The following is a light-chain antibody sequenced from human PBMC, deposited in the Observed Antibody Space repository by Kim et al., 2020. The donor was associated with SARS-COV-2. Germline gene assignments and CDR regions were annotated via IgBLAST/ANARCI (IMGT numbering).Light chain of an antibody. CDR2: EVS. CDR3: MQSILLPLT. J-gene: IGKJ4*01. V-gene: IGKV2D-29*01. CDR1: ESLLHSDGKTY. Sequence: PASISFRSSESLLHSDGKTYLHWYLQKPGQPPQLLIFEVSNRFSGVPDRFSGGGSGTDFTLKISRVEVEDVGVYYCMQSILLPLTFGGGTKVDIK.